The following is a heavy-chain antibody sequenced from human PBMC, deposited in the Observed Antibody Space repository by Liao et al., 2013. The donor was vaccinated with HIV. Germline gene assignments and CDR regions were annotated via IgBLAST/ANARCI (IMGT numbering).Heavy chain of an antibody. V-gene: IGHV4-59*01. Sequence: QVPLQESGPRLMKPSETLSLTCAVSGASMNEFYWSWIRQPPGGDVEWIGHIFYSGNTNYNPALKSRVTISLDTSKKQFSLQLTSASAADTAVYFYARSRSCFGPTCYDSPNFFGPWGQGTLVTVSS. CDR2: IFYSGNT. J-gene: IGHJ5*02. D-gene: IGHD2-2*01. CDR1: GASMNEFY. CDR3: ARSRSCFGPTCYDSPNFFGP.